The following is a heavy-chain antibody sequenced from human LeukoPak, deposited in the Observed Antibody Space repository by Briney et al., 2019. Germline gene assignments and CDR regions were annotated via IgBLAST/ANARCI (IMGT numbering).Heavy chain of an antibody. D-gene: IGHD4-23*01. J-gene: IGHJ6*03. V-gene: IGHV3-23*01. CDR1: GFTFSSYA. CDR3: AKLGGNSNFYYYYMDV. Sequence: GGSLRLSCAASGFTFSSYAMSWVRQAPGKGLERVSTISGGSGSTFFADSVKGRFTISRDNSKGTLYLQMNSLRAEDTAVYSCAKLGGNSNFYYYYMDVWGKGTTVTVSS. CDR2: ISGGSGST.